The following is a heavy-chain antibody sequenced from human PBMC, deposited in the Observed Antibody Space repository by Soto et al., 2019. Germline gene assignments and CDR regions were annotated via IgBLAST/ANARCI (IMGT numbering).Heavy chain of an antibody. Sequence: QVQLVQSGAEVKKPGASVKVSCKASGYTFTSYGISWVRQAPGQGLEWMGWISAYNGNTNYAQKLQGRVNMTTDTPTSTAYRELRSMRSDDTAVYYCAREGGNGGRSYGMDVWGQGTTVTVSS. CDR1: GYTFTSYG. V-gene: IGHV1-18*01. CDR2: ISAYNGNT. D-gene: IGHD2-15*01. CDR3: AREGGNGGRSYGMDV. J-gene: IGHJ6*02.